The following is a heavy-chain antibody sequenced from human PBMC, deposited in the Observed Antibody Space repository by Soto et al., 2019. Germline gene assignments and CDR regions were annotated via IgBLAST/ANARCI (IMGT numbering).Heavy chain of an antibody. CDR1: GGTFSSYA. D-gene: IGHD3-22*01. CDR3: ARSPARYYYDSSGYWPFDY. Sequence: ASVKVSCKASGGTFSSYAISWVRQAPGQGLEWMGGIIPIFGTANYAQKFQGRVTITADESTSTAYMELSSLRSEDTAVYYCARSPARYYYDSSGYWPFDYWGQGTLVTVSS. V-gene: IGHV1-69*13. J-gene: IGHJ4*02. CDR2: IIPIFGTA.